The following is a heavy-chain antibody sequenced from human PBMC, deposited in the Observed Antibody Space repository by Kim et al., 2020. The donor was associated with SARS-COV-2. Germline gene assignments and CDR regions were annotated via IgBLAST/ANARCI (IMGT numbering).Heavy chain of an antibody. CDR2: ISSSSSTI. J-gene: IGHJ4*02. V-gene: IGHV3-48*02. D-gene: IGHD6-13*01. CDR1: GFTFSSYS. Sequence: GGSLRLSCAASGFTFSSYSMNWVRQAPGKGLEWVSYISSSSSTIYYADSVKGRFTISRDNAKNSLYLQMNSLRDEDTAVYYCASWYSSSWYRSPEDYFDYWGQGTLVTVSS. CDR3: ASWYSSSWYRSPEDYFDY.